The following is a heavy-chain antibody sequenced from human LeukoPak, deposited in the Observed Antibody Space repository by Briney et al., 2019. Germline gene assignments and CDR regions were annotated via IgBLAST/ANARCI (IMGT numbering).Heavy chain of an antibody. J-gene: IGHJ4*02. CDR2: ISYDGSNK. Sequence: PGGSLRLSCAASGFTFSSYAMHWVRQAPGKGLEWVAVISYDGSNKYYADSVKGRFTISRDNSKNTLYLQMNSLRAEDTAVYYCAKDYYSNYYFDYWGQGTLVTVSS. CDR1: GFTFSSYA. V-gene: IGHV3-30-3*01. CDR3: AKDYYSNYYFDY. D-gene: IGHD4-11*01.